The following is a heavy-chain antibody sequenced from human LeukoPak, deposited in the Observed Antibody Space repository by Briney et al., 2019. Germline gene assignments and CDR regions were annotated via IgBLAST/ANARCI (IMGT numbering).Heavy chain of an antibody. CDR1: GGSIKSYY. CDR2: FSYSGST. CDR3: ARHSGYYGSGSYDSFDY. Sequence: SETLSLTCSVSGGSIKSYYWSWIRQPPGTGLEWIGYFSYSGSTNYNPSLKSRATISVDTSKNQFSLKLTSVTAADTAVYYCARHSGYYGSGSYDSFDYWGRGTLVIVSS. D-gene: IGHD3-10*01. V-gene: IGHV4-59*08. J-gene: IGHJ4*02.